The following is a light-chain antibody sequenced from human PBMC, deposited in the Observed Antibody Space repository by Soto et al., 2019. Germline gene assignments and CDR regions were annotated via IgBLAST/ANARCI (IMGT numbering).Light chain of an antibody. J-gene: IGKJ5*01. V-gene: IGKV3-15*01. CDR2: GIS. Sequence: EMVRSQSPAILSVSPRESATLSCMASQSVNSNYLAWYQQHPGQPPRLLIYGISTRATGIPARFSGSGSGTEFSLTISSLQSEDFTVYYCQLYSMLPITFCQGTLLENK. CDR1: QSVNSN. CDR3: QLYSMLPIT.